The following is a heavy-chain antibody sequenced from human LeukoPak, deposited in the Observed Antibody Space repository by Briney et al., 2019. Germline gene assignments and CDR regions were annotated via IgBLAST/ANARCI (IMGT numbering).Heavy chain of an antibody. J-gene: IGHJ2*01. Sequence: WETLSLTCTVSGGSISSNYWSWIRQPPGKGLEGIGYIYYSGSTNYNPSLKSRITISVDTSKNQFSLKLSSVTAADTAMYYCARAAMVPAAMHTWCFDLWGRGTLVTVSS. D-gene: IGHD2-2*01. CDR2: IYYSGST. V-gene: IGHV4-59*01. CDR3: ARAAMVPAAMHTWCFDL. CDR1: GGSISSNY.